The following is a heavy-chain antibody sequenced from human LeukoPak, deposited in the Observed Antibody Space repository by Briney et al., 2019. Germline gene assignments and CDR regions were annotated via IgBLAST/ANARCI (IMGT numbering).Heavy chain of an antibody. CDR2: INHSGST. Sequence: SETLSLTCAVYGGSFSGYYWSWIRQPPGKGLEWIGEINHSGSTNYNPSLKSRVTISVDTSKNQFSLKLSSVTAADTAVYYCARVRAYCSSTSCYRSSRLGCMDVWGKGTTVTVSS. V-gene: IGHV4-34*01. CDR1: GGSFSGYY. J-gene: IGHJ6*03. CDR3: ARVRAYCSSTSCYRSSRLGCMDV. D-gene: IGHD2-2*02.